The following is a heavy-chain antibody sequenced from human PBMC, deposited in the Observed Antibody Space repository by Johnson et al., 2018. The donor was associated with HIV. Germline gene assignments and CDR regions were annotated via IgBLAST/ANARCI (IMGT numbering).Heavy chain of an antibody. J-gene: IGHJ3*02. Sequence: VQVVESGGGLVQPGGSLRLSCAASGFTFSSYAMHWVRQAPGKGLEYVSGISSNGGNTYYANSVKGRFTISRDNSKNTLYLQMGSLRAEDMAVYFCARCRDAYTLLSAFDSWGQGTMVTVSS. CDR3: ARCRDAYTLLSAFDS. D-gene: IGHD5-24*01. CDR1: GFTFSSYA. V-gene: IGHV3-64*01. CDR2: ISSNGGNT.